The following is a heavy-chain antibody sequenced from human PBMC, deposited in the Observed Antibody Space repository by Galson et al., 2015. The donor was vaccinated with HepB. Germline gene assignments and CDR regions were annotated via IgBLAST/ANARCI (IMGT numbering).Heavy chain of an antibody. Sequence: SLRLSCAASGFTFSSYAVHWVRQAPGKGLDYVSAISSNGRSTYYADSVKGRFTISRDNSKSTLFLQMTSVRAEDTAVYYCAKRRGRMFQFSNHYSYYPMDVWGQGTTVTVSS. CDR1: GFTFSSYA. D-gene: IGHD3-10*02. V-gene: IGHV3-64*04. CDR2: ISSNGRST. CDR3: AKRRGRMFQFSNHYSYYPMDV. J-gene: IGHJ6*02.